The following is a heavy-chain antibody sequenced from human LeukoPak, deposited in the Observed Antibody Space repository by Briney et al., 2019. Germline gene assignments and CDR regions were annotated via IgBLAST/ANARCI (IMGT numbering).Heavy chain of an antibody. CDR3: AKDESLNYYDSSGYYRGWFDY. Sequence: PGRSLRLSCAASGFTFSSYGMHWVRQAPGKGLEWVAVISYDGSNKYYADSVKGRFTISRDNSKNTLYLQMNSLRAEDTAVYYCAKDESLNYYDSSGYYRGWFDYWGQGTLVTVSS. CDR1: GFTFSSYG. V-gene: IGHV3-30*18. D-gene: IGHD3-22*01. CDR2: ISYDGSNK. J-gene: IGHJ4*02.